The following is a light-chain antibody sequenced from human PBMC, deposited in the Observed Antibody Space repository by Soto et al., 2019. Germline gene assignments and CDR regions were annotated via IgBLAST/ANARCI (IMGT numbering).Light chain of an antibody. V-gene: IGLV1-44*01. CDR3: AALDDSLKGHV. J-gene: IGLJ1*01. CDR2: SNN. Sequence: QSVLTQPPSASGTPGQRVTISCSGSSCNIGSYTVNWYQQLPGTAPKLLIYSNNQRPSGVTARFSGSKSGSSASLAISGLGSEDEADYYCAALDDSLKGHVFATGTKLTVL. CDR1: SCNIGSYT.